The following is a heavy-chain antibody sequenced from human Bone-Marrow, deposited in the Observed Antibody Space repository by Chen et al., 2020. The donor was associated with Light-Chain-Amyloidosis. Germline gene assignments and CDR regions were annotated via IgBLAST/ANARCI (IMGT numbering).Heavy chain of an antibody. V-gene: IGHV4-39*02. CDR1: GGSISSSSYY. J-gene: IGHJ5*02. D-gene: IGHD3-22*01. Sequence: QLQLQESGPGLVKPSETLSLTCTVSGGSISSSSYYWGWIRQPPGKGLEWIGSIYYSGSTYYNPSLKSRVTISVDTSKNQFSLKLSSVTAADTAVYYCAGDKGYYYDSSGYWFDPWGQGTLVTVSS. CDR2: IYYSGST. CDR3: AGDKGYYYDSSGYWFDP.